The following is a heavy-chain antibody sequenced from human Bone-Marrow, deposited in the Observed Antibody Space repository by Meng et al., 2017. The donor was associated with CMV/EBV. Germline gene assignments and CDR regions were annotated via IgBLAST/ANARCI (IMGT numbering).Heavy chain of an antibody. CDR1: GFSFSSYA. V-gene: IGHV3-23*01. CDR2: ISAGGTTT. Sequence: CAGSGFSFSSYAMTWVRQVPGKGLECVSGISAGGTTTYYADSVKGRFTISRDNSKNTLFLQMNSLRADDTAMYYCAKELDSGGYSFDCWGQGTLVTVSS. J-gene: IGHJ4*02. CDR3: AKELDSGGYSFDC. D-gene: IGHD4/OR15-4a*01.